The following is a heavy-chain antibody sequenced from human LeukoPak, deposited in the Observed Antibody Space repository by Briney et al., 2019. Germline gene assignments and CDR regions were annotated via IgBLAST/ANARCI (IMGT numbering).Heavy chain of an antibody. J-gene: IGHJ4*02. CDR1: GYTFTSYG. V-gene: IGHV1-18*01. Sequence: ASVKVSCKASGYTFTSYGISWVRQAPGQGLEWMGWISPYNGNTNYAHKLQGRVTMTTDTSTSTAYMELRSLRSDDTAPYYCARDGRFGELFDYWGQGTLVTVSS. D-gene: IGHD3-10*01. CDR3: ARDGRFGELFDY. CDR2: ISPYNGNT.